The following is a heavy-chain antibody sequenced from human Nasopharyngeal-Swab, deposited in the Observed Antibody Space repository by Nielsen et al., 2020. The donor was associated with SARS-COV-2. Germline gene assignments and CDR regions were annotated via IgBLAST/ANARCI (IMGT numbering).Heavy chain of an antibody. V-gene: IGHV3-21*01. J-gene: IGHJ4*02. D-gene: IGHD5-12*01. Sequence: GESLKISCAASGFTFSSYGMHWVRQAPGQGLEWVSSISSSSTSIYYADSVKGRFTISRDNAKNSLYLQMNSLRAEDTAVYFCARDRDSGYDRQFDYWGQGTLVTVSS. CDR3: ARDRDSGYDRQFDY. CDR2: ISSSSTSI. CDR1: GFTFSSYG.